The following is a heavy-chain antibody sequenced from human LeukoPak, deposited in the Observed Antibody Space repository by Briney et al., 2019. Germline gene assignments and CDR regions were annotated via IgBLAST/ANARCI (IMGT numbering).Heavy chain of an antibody. Sequence: SETLSLTCTVSGYSISSGYYWGWIRQPPGKGLEWIGSIYYSGSTYYNPSLKSRVTISVDTSKNQFSLKLSSVTAADTAVYYCARQMGDYGGNSERENPWGQGTLVTVSS. J-gene: IGHJ5*02. D-gene: IGHD4-23*01. CDR3: ARQMGDYGGNSERENP. V-gene: IGHV4-38-2*02. CDR2: IYYSGST. CDR1: GYSISSGYY.